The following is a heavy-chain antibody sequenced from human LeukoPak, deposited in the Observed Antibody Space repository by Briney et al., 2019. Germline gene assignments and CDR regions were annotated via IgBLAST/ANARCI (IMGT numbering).Heavy chain of an antibody. D-gene: IGHD3-9*01. CDR2: MNPNSGNT. V-gene: IGHV1-8*03. CDR3: ARFRYFDWLSRVVITGFDY. J-gene: IGHJ4*02. Sequence: GASVKVSCKASGYTFTSYDINWVRQATGQGLEWMGWMNPNSGNTGYAQKFQGRVTITRNTSISTAYMELSSLRSEDTAVYYCARFRYFDWLSRVVITGFDYWGQGTLVTVSS. CDR1: GYTFTSYD.